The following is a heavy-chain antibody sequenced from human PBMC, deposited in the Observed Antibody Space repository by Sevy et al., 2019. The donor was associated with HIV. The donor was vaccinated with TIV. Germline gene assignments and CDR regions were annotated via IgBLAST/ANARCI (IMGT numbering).Heavy chain of an antibody. Sequence: ASVKVSCKASDYTFTNYGISWVRQAPGQGLEWMGWISAYHGNTNYAQKLLGRVTMTTDTTTSTAYMELRSLRSDDTAVYYCARDQKGTSSWINYYYGMDVWGQGTTVTVSS. CDR1: DYTFTNYG. D-gene: IGHD6-13*01. CDR2: ISAYHGNT. CDR3: ARDQKGTSSWINYYYGMDV. J-gene: IGHJ6*02. V-gene: IGHV1-18*01.